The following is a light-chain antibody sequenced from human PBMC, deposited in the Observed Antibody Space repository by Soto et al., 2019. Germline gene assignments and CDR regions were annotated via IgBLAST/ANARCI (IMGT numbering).Light chain of an antibody. J-gene: IGLJ3*02. CDR3: AVWDASLTGWV. CDR1: SSNIGSHY. V-gene: IGLV1-47*01. Sequence: ACASGTPGQSLTISCAGSSSNIGSHYVYWYQHLPGTAPKLLIFRDGQRPSGVPDRFFGSKSGTSASLAISGLRSEDEAHYYCAVWDASLTGWVFGGGTKLTVL. CDR2: RDG.